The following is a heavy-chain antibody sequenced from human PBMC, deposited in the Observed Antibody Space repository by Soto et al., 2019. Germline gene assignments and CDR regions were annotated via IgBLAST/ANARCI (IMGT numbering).Heavy chain of an antibody. D-gene: IGHD3-22*01. J-gene: IGHJ5*01. CDR3: ARLGGYVSVGYYYLWDS. CDR1: DGSMNSDSSY. Sequence: QLQLQESGPGLVKPSETLSLTCRVSDGSMNSDSSYWGWIRQPPGKGLEWIGVINHSGSTFHNLSLKGRVTMSVEASRNEFSLKLTSRTAADTAVYYCARLGGYVSVGYYYLWDSWGQGTLVTVSS. CDR2: INHSGST. V-gene: IGHV4-39*01.